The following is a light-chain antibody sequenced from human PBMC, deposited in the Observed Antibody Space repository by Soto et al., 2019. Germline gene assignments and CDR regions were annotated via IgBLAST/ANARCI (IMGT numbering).Light chain of an antibody. CDR2: EVS. Sequence: QSVLTQPASVSGSPGQSITIACTGTSSDVGGYNYVSWYQQHPGKAPKLMIYEVSNRPSGVSNRFSGSKSGNTASLTISGLQAEDEADYYCSSYTSSSKPPYVFGTVTKLTVL. V-gene: IGLV2-14*01. CDR1: SSDVGGYNY. J-gene: IGLJ1*01. CDR3: SSYTSSSKPPYV.